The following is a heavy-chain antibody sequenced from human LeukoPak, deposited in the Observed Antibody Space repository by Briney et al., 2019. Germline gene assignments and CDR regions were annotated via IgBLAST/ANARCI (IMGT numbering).Heavy chain of an antibody. D-gene: IGHD2-15*01. V-gene: IGHV3-30-3*01. Sequence: PGGSLRLSCAASGFTFSSYAMHWVRQAPGKGLEWVAVISYDGSNKYYADSVKGRFTISRDNSKNTLYLQMNSLRAEDTAVYYCARDISRGYCSGGSCYFAYWGQGTLVTVSS. J-gene: IGHJ4*02. CDR1: GFTFSSYA. CDR2: ISYDGSNK. CDR3: ARDISRGYCSGGSCYFAY.